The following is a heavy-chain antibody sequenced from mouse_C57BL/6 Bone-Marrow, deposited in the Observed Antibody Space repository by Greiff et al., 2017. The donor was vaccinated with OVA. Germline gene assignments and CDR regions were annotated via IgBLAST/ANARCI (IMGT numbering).Heavy chain of an antibody. CDR2: IDPENGDT. CDR3: TGGIDVYDGGY. D-gene: IGHD2-2*01. J-gene: IGHJ2*01. Sequence: EVQLQQSGAELVRPGASVKLSCTASGFNIKDDYMHWVKQRPEQGLEWIGWIDPENGDTEYASKFQGKAPITADKSSNTAYLQLSSLTSEDTAVCYCTGGIDVYDGGYWGQGTTLTVSS. CDR1: GFNIKDDY. V-gene: IGHV14-4*01.